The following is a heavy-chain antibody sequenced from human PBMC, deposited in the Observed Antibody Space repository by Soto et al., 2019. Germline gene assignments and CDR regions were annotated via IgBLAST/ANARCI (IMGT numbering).Heavy chain of an antibody. CDR3: ARVIYEGAFDI. J-gene: IGHJ3*02. Sequence: ASVKVSCKASGYTFTSYYMHWVRQAPGQGLEWMGIINPSGGSTSYAQKFRGRVTMTRDTSTSTVYMELSSLRSEDTAVYYCARVIYEGAFDIWGQGTMVTVSS. V-gene: IGHV1-46*03. CDR1: GYTFTSYY. CDR2: INPSGGST. D-gene: IGHD3-16*01.